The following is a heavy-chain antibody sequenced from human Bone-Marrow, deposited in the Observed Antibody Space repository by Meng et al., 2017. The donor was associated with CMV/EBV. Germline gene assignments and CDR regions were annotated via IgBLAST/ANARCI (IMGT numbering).Heavy chain of an antibody. CDR1: GGTFSSYT. CDR3: ARDLGYCRSTSCYTRNGFDP. Sequence: SVKVSCKASGGTFSSYTISWVRQAPGQGLEWMGRIILILGIAHYAQKFQGRVTITADKPTSTAYMELSSLRSEDTAGYYCARDLGYCRSTSCYTRNGFDPWGQGTLVTVSS. V-gene: IGHV1-69*04. J-gene: IGHJ5*02. CDR2: IILILGIA. D-gene: IGHD2-2*02.